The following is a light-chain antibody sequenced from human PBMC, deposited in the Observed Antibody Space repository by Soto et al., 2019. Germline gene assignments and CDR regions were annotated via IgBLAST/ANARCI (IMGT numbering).Light chain of an antibody. CDR3: QQYKDYPRT. V-gene: IGKV1-16*02. Sequence: DLQMTQSPSSLSASVGDTVTITCRASQGINNYLSWLQQKPGKAPKSLIYGASSLQSGVPSKFSGSGSGTDFTLTISSLQPEDFATYYCQQYKDYPRTFGQGTRLEIK. CDR1: QGINNY. CDR2: GAS. J-gene: IGKJ2*01.